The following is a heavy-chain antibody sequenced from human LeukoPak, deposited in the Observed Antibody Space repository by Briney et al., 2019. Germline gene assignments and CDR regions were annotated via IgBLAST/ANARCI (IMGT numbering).Heavy chain of an antibody. V-gene: IGHV3-66*02. CDR3: ARERYSYDYALDC. J-gene: IGHJ4*02. CDR2: IYSGGST. D-gene: IGHD5-18*01. CDR1: GFTVRNNY. Sequence: PGGSLRLSCAASGFTVRNNYMTWVRQAPGKGLEWVSVIYSGGSTYYADTVKGRFTISRDNSNDTLYLQMSSLRAEGSGVYYCARERYSYDYALDCWGQGTLVTVSS.